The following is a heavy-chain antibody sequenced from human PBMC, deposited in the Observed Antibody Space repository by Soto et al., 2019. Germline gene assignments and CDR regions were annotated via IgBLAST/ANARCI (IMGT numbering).Heavy chain of an antibody. CDR2: ISDGGDLT. J-gene: IGHJ3*02. CDR1: GFAFSSHP. CDR3: ARRVIGSSHAFDI. D-gene: IGHD3-10*01. Sequence: GESLKISCAASGFAFSSHPMSWVRQAPEKGLEWVAGISDGGDLTYNADSVRGRFTISRDNSRNTLYLQMNSLRAEDTAVYYCARRVIGSSHAFDIWGQGTMVTV. V-gene: IGHV3-23*01.